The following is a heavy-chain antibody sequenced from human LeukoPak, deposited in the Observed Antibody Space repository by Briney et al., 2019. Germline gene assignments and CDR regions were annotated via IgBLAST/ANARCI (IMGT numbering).Heavy chain of an antibody. CDR2: INPHGGGT. J-gene: IGHJ4*02. D-gene: IGHD2-2*02. CDR1: GYTFTSYY. V-gene: IGHV1-2*02. Sequence: ASVKVSCKASGYTFTSYYMHWVRQAPGQGLEWMGWINPHGGGTNYAQKFQGRVTMTRDTSISTAYLELSRLRSDDTAVYYCARAYCSSSNCYNFDYWGQGTLVTVSS. CDR3: ARAYCSSSNCYNFDY.